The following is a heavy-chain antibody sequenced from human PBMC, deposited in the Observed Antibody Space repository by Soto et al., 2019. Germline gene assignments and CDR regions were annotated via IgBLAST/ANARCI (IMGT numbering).Heavy chain of an antibody. Sequence: QVQLVQSGAEVKKPGASVKVSCKVSGYTLTELSMHWVRQAPGKGLEWMGGFGPEYGETIYAQKFHGRVTMTEDTSTDTAYTELGSLRSEDTAVYYCETDSPKYCSRTSCFKWGWFDPWGQGTLVTVSS. CDR1: GYTLTELS. J-gene: IGHJ5*02. D-gene: IGHD2-2*01. V-gene: IGHV1-24*01. CDR3: ETDSPKYCSRTSCFKWGWFDP. CDR2: FGPEYGET.